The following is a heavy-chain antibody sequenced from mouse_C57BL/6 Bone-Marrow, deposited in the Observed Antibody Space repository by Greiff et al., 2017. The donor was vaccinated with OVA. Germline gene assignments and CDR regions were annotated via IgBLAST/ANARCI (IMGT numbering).Heavy chain of an antibody. Sequence: LQESGAELARPGASVKLSCKASGYTFTSYGISWVKQRTGQGLEWIGEIYPRSGNTYYNEKFKGKATLTADKSSSTAYMELRSLTSEDSAVYFCARSYDGYPPFAYWGQGTLVTVSA. CDR1: GYTFTSYG. J-gene: IGHJ3*01. D-gene: IGHD2-3*01. CDR2: IYPRSGNT. CDR3: ARSYDGYPPFAY. V-gene: IGHV1-81*01.